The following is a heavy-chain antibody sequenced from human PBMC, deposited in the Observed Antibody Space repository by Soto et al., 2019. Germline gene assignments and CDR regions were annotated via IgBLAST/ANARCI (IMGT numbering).Heavy chain of an antibody. CDR3: ASRTYTGSYYEGNWFDP. J-gene: IGHJ5*02. V-gene: IGHV1-69*13. D-gene: IGHD1-26*01. CDR2: IIPIFGTA. CDR1: GGTFSSYA. Sequence: ASVKVSCKASGGTFSSYAISGVRQALGQGLEWMGGIIPIFGTANYAQTFQGRVTINADESTSTAYMELRSLRSEDTAVYYCASRTYTGSYYEGNWFDPWGQGTLVTVS.